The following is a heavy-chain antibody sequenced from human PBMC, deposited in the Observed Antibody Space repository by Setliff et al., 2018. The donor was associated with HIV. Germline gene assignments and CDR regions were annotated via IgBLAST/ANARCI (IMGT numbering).Heavy chain of an antibody. D-gene: IGHD3-10*01. J-gene: IGHJ3*02. V-gene: IGHV1-18*01. CDR3: ARSHAVAFDI. CDR1: SYTFTRYG. Sequence: ASVKVSCKASSYTFTRYGISWVRQAPGQGLEWMGWISGYNGNTKYAQSFQGRVAMTTETSTSTAYMELRSLRSDDTAVYYCARSHAVAFDIWGQGTMVTVSS. CDR2: ISGYNGNT.